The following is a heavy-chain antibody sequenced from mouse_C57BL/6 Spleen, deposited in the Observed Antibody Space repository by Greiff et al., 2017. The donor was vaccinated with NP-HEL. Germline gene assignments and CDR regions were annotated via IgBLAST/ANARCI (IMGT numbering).Heavy chain of an antibody. CDR1: GYAFSSSW. CDR2: IYPGDGDT. V-gene: IGHV1-82*01. J-gene: IGHJ4*01. D-gene: IGHD1-1*01. CDR3: ARVLLRIYAMGY. Sequence: QVQLKESGPELVKPGASVKISCKASGYAFSSSWMNWVKQRPGKGLEWIGRIYPGDGDTNYNGKFKGKATLTADKSSSTAYMQLSSLTSEDSAVYFCARVLLRIYAMGYWGQGTSVTGSS.